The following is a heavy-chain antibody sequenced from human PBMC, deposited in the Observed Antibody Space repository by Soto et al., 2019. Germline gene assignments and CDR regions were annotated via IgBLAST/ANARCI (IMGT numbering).Heavy chain of an antibody. D-gene: IGHD2-15*01. CDR3: ARSGALDY. CDR2: ILYSGTT. J-gene: IGHJ4*02. CDR1: GGSISSGDYY. V-gene: IGHV4-30-4*01. Sequence: QVQLQESGPGLVKPSQTLSLTCTVSGGSISSGDYYWSWIRQPPGKGLEWIGYILYSGTTNYNPSLESRLTISVDTSKNQFSLKLTAVTAADTAVHYCARSGALDYWGRGTLVTVSS.